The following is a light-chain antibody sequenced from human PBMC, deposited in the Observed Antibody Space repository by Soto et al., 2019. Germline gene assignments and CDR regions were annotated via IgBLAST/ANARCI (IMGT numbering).Light chain of an antibody. J-gene: IGKJ1*01. Sequence: DIQMTQSPFTLSASVGDRVTITCRASQSISSWLAWYQQKPGKVPKLLIYKASTLESGVPSNFSGSGSGTEFTLTISSLQPEDFATYYCQQYNSYPWTFGQGTRWIS. CDR1: QSISSW. V-gene: IGKV1-5*03. CDR2: KAS. CDR3: QQYNSYPWT.